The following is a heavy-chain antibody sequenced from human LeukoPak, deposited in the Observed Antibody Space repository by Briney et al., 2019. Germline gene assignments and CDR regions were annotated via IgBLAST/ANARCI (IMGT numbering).Heavy chain of an antibody. CDR3: AKDPRIVVVIRGLYFDY. D-gene: IGHD3-22*01. CDR1: GGTFSSYA. Sequence: ASVKVSCKASGGTFSSYAISWVRQAPGQGLEWMGRIIPILGIANYAQKFQGRVTITADKSTSTAYMELGSLRSEDTAVYYCAKDPRIVVVIRGLYFDYWGQGTLVTVSS. V-gene: IGHV1-69*04. J-gene: IGHJ4*02. CDR2: IIPILGIA.